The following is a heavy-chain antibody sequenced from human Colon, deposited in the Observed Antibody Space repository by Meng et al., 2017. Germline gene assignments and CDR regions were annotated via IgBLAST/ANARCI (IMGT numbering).Heavy chain of an antibody. D-gene: IGHD6-13*01. CDR1: GFTFSSYY. CDR2: IDHDGSST. J-gene: IGHJ4*02. CDR3: ARDLRAASDY. Sequence: GESLKISCAASGFTFSSYYMNWVRQVPGKGLVWVSRIDHDGSSTGYADSVKGRFTISRDNAKNTLYLQMNSLKAEDTALYYCARDLRAASDYWGQGTLVTVSS. V-gene: IGHV3-74*01.